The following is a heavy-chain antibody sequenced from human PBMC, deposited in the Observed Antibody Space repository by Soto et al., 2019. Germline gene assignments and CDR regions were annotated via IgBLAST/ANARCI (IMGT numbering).Heavy chain of an antibody. J-gene: IGHJ6*02. Sequence: SLRLACAASGFTFSSSWIHWVRQAPGKGLVWVSRINSDGSSTSYANSVQGRFTISRDNAKNTLDLQMNSLRAEDTAMNYCATDGAGNVEIATIHSYHYGMDVWGQGTTVTVSS. D-gene: IGHD2-21*01. CDR1: GFTFSSSW. V-gene: IGHV3-74*01. CDR2: INSDGSST. CDR3: ATDGAGNVEIATIHSYHYGMDV.